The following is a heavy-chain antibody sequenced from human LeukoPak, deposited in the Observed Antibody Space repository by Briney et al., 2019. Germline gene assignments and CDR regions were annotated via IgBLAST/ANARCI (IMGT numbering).Heavy chain of an antibody. V-gene: IGHV3-30*02. CDR1: GFTFSSYG. Sequence: GGSLRLSCAASGFTFSSYGMQWVRQSSDKGLEWVAFIRHDGSSKYYPDSVKGRFTISRDNSKNTMYLQMNSLRPEDTAVYFCAKDGVNSGSYPYCFDCWGQGTLVAVSS. CDR2: IRHDGSSK. D-gene: IGHD3-10*01. J-gene: IGHJ4*02. CDR3: AKDGVNSGSYPYCFDC.